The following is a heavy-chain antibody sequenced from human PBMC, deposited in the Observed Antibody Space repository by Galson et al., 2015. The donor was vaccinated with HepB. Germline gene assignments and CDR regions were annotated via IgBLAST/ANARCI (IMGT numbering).Heavy chain of an antibody. J-gene: IGHJ6*02. D-gene: IGHD2-21*01. CDR2: ISSSSSYT. V-gene: IGHV3-11*06. CDR1: GFTFSDYY. CDR3: ARDQDIFPSYGMDV. Sequence: SLRLPCAASGFTFSDYYMSWIRQAPGKGLEWVSYISSSSSYTNYADSVKGRFTISRDNAKNSLYLQMNSLRAEDTAVYYCARDQDIFPSYGMDVWGQGTTVTVSS.